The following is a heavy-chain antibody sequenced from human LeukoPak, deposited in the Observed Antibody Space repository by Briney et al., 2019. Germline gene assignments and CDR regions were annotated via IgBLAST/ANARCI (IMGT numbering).Heavy chain of an antibody. J-gene: IGHJ4*02. CDR3: ARDLLAIFGVAGLDY. D-gene: IGHD3-3*01. CDR2: ISSSSSTI. CDR1: GFTFSSYA. V-gene: IGHV3-48*01. Sequence: GGSLRLSCAASGFTFSSYAMHWVRQAPGKGLEWVSYISSSSSTIYYADSVKGRFTISRDNAKNSLYLQMNSLRAEDTAVYYCARDLLAIFGVAGLDYWGQGTLVTVSS.